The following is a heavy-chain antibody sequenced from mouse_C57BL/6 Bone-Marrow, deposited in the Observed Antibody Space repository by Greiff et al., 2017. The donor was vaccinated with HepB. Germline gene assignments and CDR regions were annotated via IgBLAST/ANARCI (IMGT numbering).Heavy chain of an antibody. D-gene: IGHD2-4*01. CDR1: GFTFSSYA. V-gene: IGHV5-4*01. CDR3: ARGDYPAY. CDR2: ISDGGSYT. J-gene: IGHJ3*01. Sequence: EVQLVESGGGLVKPGGSLKLSCAASGFTFSSYAMSWVRQTPEKRLEWVATISDGGSYTYYPDNVKGRFTISRDNAKNNLYLQMSHLKSEDTAMYYCARGDYPAYWGQGTLVTVSA.